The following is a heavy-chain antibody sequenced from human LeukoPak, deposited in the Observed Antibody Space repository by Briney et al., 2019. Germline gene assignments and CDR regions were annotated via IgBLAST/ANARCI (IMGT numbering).Heavy chain of an antibody. J-gene: IGHJ3*02. D-gene: IGHD3-3*01. CDR2: IYTSGST. V-gene: IGHV4-61*02. CDR1: GGSISSGSYY. CDR3: ARAPPMSTRGGYYDFWSGSGAFDI. Sequence: SETLSLTCTVSGGSISSGSYYWSWIRQPAGKGLEWIGRIYTSGSTNYNPSLKSRVTISVDTSKNQFSLKLSSVTAADTAVYYCARAPPMSTRGGYYDFWSGSGAFDIWGQGTMVTVSS.